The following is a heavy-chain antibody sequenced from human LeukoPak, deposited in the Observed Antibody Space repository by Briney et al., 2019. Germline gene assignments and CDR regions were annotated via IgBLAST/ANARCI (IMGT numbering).Heavy chain of an antibody. CDR1: GFTFSSFG. Sequence: GGSLRLSCAASGFTFSSFGMHWVRQAPGKGLEWVAVISYDGSSKYYADSVKGRFTISRDNSKNTLYLQMNSLRAEDTAVYYCARALRWSNAFDIWGQGTMVTVSS. CDR2: ISYDGSSK. J-gene: IGHJ3*02. V-gene: IGHV3-30*03. CDR3: ARALRWSNAFDI. D-gene: IGHD4-23*01.